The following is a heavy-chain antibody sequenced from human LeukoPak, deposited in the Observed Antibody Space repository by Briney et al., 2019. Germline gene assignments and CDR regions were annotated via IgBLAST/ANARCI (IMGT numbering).Heavy chain of an antibody. Sequence: PSETLSLTCTVSGGSISSYYWSWIRQPAGKGLEWIGHIYTSGSTNYNPSLKSRVTMSVDTPKNQFSLKVNSVTAADTAVYYCARNGYSSGWYDFWFDPWGQGTLVTVSS. CDR3: ARNGYSSGWYDFWFDP. CDR2: IYTSGST. V-gene: IGHV4-4*07. D-gene: IGHD6-19*01. CDR1: GGSISSYY. J-gene: IGHJ5*02.